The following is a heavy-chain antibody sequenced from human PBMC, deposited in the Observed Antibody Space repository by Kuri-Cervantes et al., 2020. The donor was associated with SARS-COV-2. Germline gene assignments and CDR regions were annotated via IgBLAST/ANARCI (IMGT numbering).Heavy chain of an antibody. J-gene: IGHJ4*02. CDR3: AKDLTFGMVAGTEVLDS. Sequence: GESLKISCAASGFTFSSYSMNWVRQAPGKGLEWVSYISSSSSTIYYADSVKGRFTISRDNSKNTLYLQMNSLRAEDTAVYYCAKDLTFGMVAGTEVLDSWGQGTLVTVSS. D-gene: IGHD6-19*01. CDR1: GFTFSSYS. CDR2: ISSSSSTI. V-gene: IGHV3-48*01.